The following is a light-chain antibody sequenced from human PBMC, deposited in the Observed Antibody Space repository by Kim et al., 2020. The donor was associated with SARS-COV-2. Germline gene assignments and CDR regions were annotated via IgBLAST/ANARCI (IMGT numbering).Light chain of an antibody. CDR2: GAS. Sequence: EIVLTQSPGTLSLSPGERATLSCRASQSVSNSYLAWYQQKPGQAPRLLIDGASSRATGIPDRFSGSGSGTDFTFSISRLEPEDFAVYYCQQYGSSPLTFGGGTKVDIK. CDR1: QSVSNSY. J-gene: IGKJ4*01. V-gene: IGKV3-20*01. CDR3: QQYGSSPLT.